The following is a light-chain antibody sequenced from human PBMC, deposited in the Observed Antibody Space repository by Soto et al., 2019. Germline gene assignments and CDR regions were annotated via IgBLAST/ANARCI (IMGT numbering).Light chain of an antibody. CDR2: DAS. CDR1: QSVPRSY. J-gene: IGKJ5*01. CDR3: HQYAWSPLT. Sequence: EIVLTQSPGTLSSSPGERATLSCRASQSVPRSYLAWYQQRPGQAPRLLIYDASSRATGIPDRFSGSESGTDFTLTISSLESEDFAVYYCHQYAWSPLTFGQGTRLEIK. V-gene: IGKV3-20*01.